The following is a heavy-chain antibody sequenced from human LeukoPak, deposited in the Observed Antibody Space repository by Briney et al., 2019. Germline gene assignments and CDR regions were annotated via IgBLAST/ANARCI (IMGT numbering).Heavy chain of an antibody. D-gene: IGHD5-24*01. J-gene: IGHJ6*02. V-gene: IGHV3-66*01. Sequence: GGSPRLSCAASGFTASSNYKRWVRQAPGKGLERVSLLYSSGSTYYADSVRGRFTISRDNSKNTLYLQMNRLRAEDTAVYYCASRDKGYYYGMDGWGQGTTVTVSS. CDR1: GFTASSNY. CDR3: ASRDKGYYYGMDG. CDR2: LYSSGST.